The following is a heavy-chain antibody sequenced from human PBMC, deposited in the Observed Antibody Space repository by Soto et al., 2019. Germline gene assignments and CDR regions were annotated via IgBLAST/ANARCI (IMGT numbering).Heavy chain of an antibody. CDR2: IHTTENT. V-gene: IGHV4-4*07. J-gene: IGHJ4*02. CDR3: ARAMTAATGHYFDY. D-gene: IGHD6-13*01. Sequence: SETLSLTCTVSGDSISSYYWSWIRQPAGKGMEWIGRIHTTENTNYNPSLRSRVTMSVDTSNNQFSLKLTSLTAADTAVYYCARAMTAATGHYFDYWGQGTLVTVSS. CDR1: GDSISSYY.